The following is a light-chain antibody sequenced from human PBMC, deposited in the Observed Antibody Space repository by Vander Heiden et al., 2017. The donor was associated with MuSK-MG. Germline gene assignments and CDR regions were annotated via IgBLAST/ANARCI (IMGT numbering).Light chain of an antibody. CDR2: SDN. J-gene: IGLJ2*01. CDR1: SSNIGSNA. Sequence: QSVLTQPPPGSGTPGQRVTITCYGSSSNIGSNAVNWYRHLPGTAPELLIYSDNQRPSGVPGRFSGSKSGTSASLAISGLQSEDEADYYCSAWDDSLGGVFFGGGTKLTVL. CDR3: SAWDDSLGGVF. V-gene: IGLV1-44*01.